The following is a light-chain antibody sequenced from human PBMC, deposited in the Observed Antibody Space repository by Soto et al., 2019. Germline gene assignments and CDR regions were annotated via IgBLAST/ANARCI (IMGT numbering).Light chain of an antibody. CDR2: AAS. J-gene: IGKJ1*01. V-gene: IGKV1-12*01. Sequence: DIQMTQSPASVSASVGDRVTITCRASQGISRWLAWYQQKPGKAPKLLIYAASSSQSGVPSRFSSSGSGTHFTLTITGLQPDDFATYYCQQYDSSAYTFGPGTKLEI. CDR3: QQYDSSAYT. CDR1: QGISRW.